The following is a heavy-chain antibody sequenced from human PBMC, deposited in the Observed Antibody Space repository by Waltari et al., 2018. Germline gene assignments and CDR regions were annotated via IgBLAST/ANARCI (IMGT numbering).Heavy chain of an antibody. CDR3: ARDRDYDFWSGYWGAFDI. J-gene: IGHJ3*02. CDR1: GFILSSHG. CDR2: ISSSSSKI. D-gene: IGHD3-3*01. Sequence: EVQLVESGGGLVKPGGSLRLSCAGSGFILSSHGMHWVRQAPGKGLEWVSLISSSSSKIFYADSVRGRFTVSRDNAKNSLYLQMNSLRVEDTAVYYCARDRDYDFWSGYWGAFDIWGQGTMVTVSS. V-gene: IGHV3-21*01.